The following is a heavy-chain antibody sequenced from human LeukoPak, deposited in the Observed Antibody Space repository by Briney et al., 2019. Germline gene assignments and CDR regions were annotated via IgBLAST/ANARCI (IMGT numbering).Heavy chain of an antibody. CDR2: IIPIFGTA. D-gene: IGHD3-16*01. V-gene: IGHV1-69*06. CDR3: ARSPSNYVWGSPTTDAFDI. J-gene: IGHJ3*02. CDR1: GGTFSSYA. Sequence: ASVKVSCKASGGTFSSYAISWVRQAPGQGLEWMGGIIPIFGTANYAQKFQGRATITADKSTSTAYMELSSLRSEDTAVYYCARSPSNYVWGSPTTDAFDIWGQGTMVTVSS.